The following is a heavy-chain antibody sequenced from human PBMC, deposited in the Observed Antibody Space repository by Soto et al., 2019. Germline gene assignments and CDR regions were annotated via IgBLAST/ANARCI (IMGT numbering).Heavy chain of an antibody. CDR1: GFTISSYS. J-gene: IGHJ4*02. CDR3: ARQSSGYLDS. Sequence: PGGCLRLSCAASGFTISSYSMNWVRQAPGKGLEWVSSISSSSIYIYYADSVKGRFTISTDNAKNSLYLQLNSLRAEDTAVYYCARQSSGYLDSWGQGDPVPVSA. D-gene: IGHD3-22*01. V-gene: IGHV3-21*01. CDR2: ISSSSIYI.